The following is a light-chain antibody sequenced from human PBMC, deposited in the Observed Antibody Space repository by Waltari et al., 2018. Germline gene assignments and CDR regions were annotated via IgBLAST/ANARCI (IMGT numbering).Light chain of an antibody. CDR2: DNN. J-gene: IGLJ2*01. V-gene: IGLV1-51*01. CDR1: SSNLGTNY. Sequence: QSVLTQPPSVSAAPGQRVTITCSGSSSNLGTNYVSWHQQLPGTAPKLLIYDNNKRPSGIPDRFSGSKSGTSATLGITGLQTGDEADYYCGTWDSSLSAVVFGGGTKLTVL. CDR3: GTWDSSLSAVV.